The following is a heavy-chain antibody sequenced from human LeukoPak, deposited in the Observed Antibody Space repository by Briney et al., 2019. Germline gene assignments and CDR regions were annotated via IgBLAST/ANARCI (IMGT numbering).Heavy chain of an antibody. CDR1: GFTFSSYS. V-gene: IGHV3-21*01. D-gene: IGHD3-22*01. Sequence: GGSLRLSCAASGFTFSSYSMNGVRQAPGKGLEWASSISSSSSYIYYADSVKGRFTISRDNAKNSLYLQMNSLRAEDTAVYYCARGPYYYDSSGYPFDYWGQGTLVTVSS. CDR2: ISSSSSYI. CDR3: ARGPYYYDSSGYPFDY. J-gene: IGHJ4*02.